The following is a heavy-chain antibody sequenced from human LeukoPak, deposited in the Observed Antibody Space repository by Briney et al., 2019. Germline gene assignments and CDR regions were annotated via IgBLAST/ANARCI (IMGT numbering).Heavy chain of an antibody. Sequence: PSQTLSLTCTVSGASIRSGDYYWRWIRQPPGKGLEWIGYIYYSGSTYYNPSLKSRVTISVDTSKNQFSLKLSSVTAADTAVYYCARAEYSGYDYWFDPWGQGTLVTVSS. D-gene: IGHD5-12*01. V-gene: IGHV4-30-4*01. CDR2: IYYSGST. CDR3: ARAEYSGYDYWFDP. CDR1: GASIRSGDYY. J-gene: IGHJ5*02.